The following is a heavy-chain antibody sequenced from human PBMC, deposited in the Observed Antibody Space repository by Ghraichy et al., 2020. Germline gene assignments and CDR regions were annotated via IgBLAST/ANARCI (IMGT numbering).Heavy chain of an antibody. Sequence: GGSLRLSCAASGFTFSSYAMSWVRQAPGKGLEWVSAISGSGGSTYYADSVKGRFTISRDNSKNTLYLQMNSLRAEDTAVYYCAKDKNYYDSSGYYNYWGQGTLVTVSS. CDR1: GFTFSSYA. V-gene: IGHV3-23*01. CDR3: AKDKNYYDSSGYYNY. CDR2: ISGSGGST. J-gene: IGHJ4*02. D-gene: IGHD3-22*01.